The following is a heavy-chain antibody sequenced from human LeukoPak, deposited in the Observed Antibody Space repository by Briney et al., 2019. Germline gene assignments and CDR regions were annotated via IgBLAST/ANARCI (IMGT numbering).Heavy chain of an antibody. CDR2: IYHSGST. D-gene: IGHD5-24*01. J-gene: IGHJ4*02. CDR1: GYSISSDYY. Sequence: SETLSLTCAVSGYSISSDYYWGWIRQPPGKGLEWIGSIYHSGSTYYNPSLKSRVTISVDTSKNQFSLKLSSVTAADTAVYYCARQEDGYNFPPDYWGQGTLVTVSS. CDR3: ARQEDGYNFPPDY. V-gene: IGHV4-38-2*01.